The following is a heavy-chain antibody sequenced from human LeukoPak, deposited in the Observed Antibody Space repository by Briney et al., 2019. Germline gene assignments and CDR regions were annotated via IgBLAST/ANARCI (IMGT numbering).Heavy chain of an antibody. V-gene: IGHV3-74*01. J-gene: IGHJ4*02. Sequence: GGSLRLSCAASGFTFSSYWMHWVRQAPGKGLVWVSRINSDGSSTSYADSVKGRFTISRDNAKNSLYLQMNSLRAEDTAVYYCARGASYYYDSSGYCLDYWGQGTLVTVSS. CDR1: GFTFSSYW. D-gene: IGHD3-22*01. CDR3: ARGASYYYDSSGYCLDY. CDR2: INSDGSST.